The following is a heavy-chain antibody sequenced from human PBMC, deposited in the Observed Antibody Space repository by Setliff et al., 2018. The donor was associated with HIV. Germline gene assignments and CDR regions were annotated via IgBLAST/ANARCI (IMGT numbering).Heavy chain of an antibody. Sequence: SGGSLRLSCAASGFTFSSHAMTWVRQAPGQGLEWVSLINWDGGSIFYADSVRGRFTISRDNAKKSLYLQMNSLRAEDTAVYYCARGEPTILVVPAAFFDYWGQGTLVTVSS. J-gene: IGHJ4*02. CDR3: ARGEPTILVVPAAFFDY. D-gene: IGHD2-2*01. CDR1: GFTFSSHA. V-gene: IGHV3-20*04. CDR2: INWDGGSI.